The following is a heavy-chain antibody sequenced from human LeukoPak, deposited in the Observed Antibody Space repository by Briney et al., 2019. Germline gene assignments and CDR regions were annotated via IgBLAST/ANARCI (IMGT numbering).Heavy chain of an antibody. Sequence: GGPLRLSCAASGFTFSSYAMHWVRQAPGKGLEWVAVISYDGSNKYYADSVKGRFTISRDNSKNTLYLQMNSLRAEDTAVYYCARDIHYYYDSSGYLLLWGQGTLVTVSS. CDR1: GFTFSSYA. J-gene: IGHJ4*02. CDR3: ARDIHYYYDSSGYLLL. D-gene: IGHD3-22*01. CDR2: ISYDGSNK. V-gene: IGHV3-30*04.